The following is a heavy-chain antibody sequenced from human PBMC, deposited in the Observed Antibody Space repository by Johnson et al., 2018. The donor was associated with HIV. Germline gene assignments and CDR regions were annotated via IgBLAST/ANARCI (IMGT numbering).Heavy chain of an antibody. D-gene: IGHD2-15*01. V-gene: IGHV3-33*08. CDR2: ISFAGVKK. Sequence: QVQLVESGGGVVQPGRSLRLSCAASGFSFSSYGMAWVRQAPGKGLEWVTVISFAGVKKYYADSVKGRFTISRDNSKGTLYLQMKSLKTEDTAVYYCTTEDAQGSHRNAFDIWGQGTMVTVSS. J-gene: IGHJ3*02. CDR1: GFSFSSYG. CDR3: TTEDAQGSHRNAFDI.